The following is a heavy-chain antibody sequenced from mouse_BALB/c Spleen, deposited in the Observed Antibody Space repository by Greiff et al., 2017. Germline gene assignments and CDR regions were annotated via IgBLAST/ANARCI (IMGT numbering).Heavy chain of an antibody. Sequence: EVMLVESGGGLVQPGGSRKLSCAASGFTFSSFGMHWVRQAPEKGLECVAYISSGSSTIYYADTVKGRFTISRDNPKNTLFLQMTSLRSEDTAMYYCATGPYYYGYGYYAMDYWGQGTSVTVSS. CDR2: ISSGSSTI. D-gene: IGHD1-2*01. CDR3: ATGPYYYGYGYYAMDY. J-gene: IGHJ4*01. CDR1: GFTFSSFG. V-gene: IGHV5-17*02.